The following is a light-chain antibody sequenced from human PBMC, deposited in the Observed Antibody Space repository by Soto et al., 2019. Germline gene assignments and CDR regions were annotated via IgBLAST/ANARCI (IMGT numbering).Light chain of an antibody. V-gene: IGKV3-20*01. CDR2: DAS. CDR3: QQYGSSSWT. J-gene: IGKJ1*01. Sequence: EIVLTQSPATLSLSPGERATLSCRASQSVSSYLVWYQQKPGQAPRLLIYDASSRATGIPDRFSGSGSGTEFTLTISRLEPEDFAVYYCQQYGSSSWTFGQGTKVEIK. CDR1: QSVSSY.